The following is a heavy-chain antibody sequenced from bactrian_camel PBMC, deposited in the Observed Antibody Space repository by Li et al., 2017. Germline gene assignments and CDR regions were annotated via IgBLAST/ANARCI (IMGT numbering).Heavy chain of an antibody. CDR2: ISSDGGTK. CDR1: GFTFSSSW. D-gene: IGHD8*01. J-gene: IGHJ4*01. Sequence: VQLVESGGGLVQPGGSLRLSCAASGFTFSSSWMYWVRSTPGKGLEWVSSISSDGGTKTYVDSVQGRFTISRDNSKNILYLQMDSLKTEDSAAYHCTIGRVEPRGQGTQVTVS. V-gene: IGHV3S1*01. CDR3: TIGRVEP.